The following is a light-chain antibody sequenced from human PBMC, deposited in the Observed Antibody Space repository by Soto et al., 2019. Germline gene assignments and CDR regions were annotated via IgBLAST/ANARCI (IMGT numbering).Light chain of an antibody. CDR1: QNIIFY. CDR2: AAS. Sequence: DIQMTQSPSSLSASVGDRVTITCRARQNIIFYLNWYQQKPGEAPKLLIYAASNLQSGVPSRFSGSGSGTDFTLTISSLQPEDFASYFCQQSYTTPVYSFGQGTKVDI. CDR3: QQSYTTPVYS. V-gene: IGKV1-39*01. J-gene: IGKJ2*01.